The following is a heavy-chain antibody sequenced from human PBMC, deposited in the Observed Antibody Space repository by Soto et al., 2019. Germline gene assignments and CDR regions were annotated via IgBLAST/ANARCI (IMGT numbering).Heavy chain of an antibody. Sequence: QLQLQESGPGLVKPSQTLSLTCAVSGGSISNGGYYWSWIRQHPGKGLEWIGSIYFSGSTYYNPSLKSRVTISVATPKNQFSLKLSSVTAADPAVYYCARDSHSQQPNHRWGVGYLDVWCKGTTVTVSS. D-gene: IGHD6-13*01. J-gene: IGHJ6*03. V-gene: IGHV4-31*11. CDR2: IYFSGST. CDR3: ARDSHSQQPNHRWGVGYLDV. CDR1: GGSISNGGYY.